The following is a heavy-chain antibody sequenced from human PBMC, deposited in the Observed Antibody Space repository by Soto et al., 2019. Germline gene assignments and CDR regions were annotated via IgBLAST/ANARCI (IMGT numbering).Heavy chain of an antibody. D-gene: IGHD3-9*01. CDR3: ARVTGDLYFDY. CDR1: XXXXXXXX. Sequence: ASVKVSCKASXXXXXXXXXXXXXQAPGQGLEWMGWISAYNGNTNYAQKLQGRVTMTTDTSTSTAYMELRSLRSVDTAVYYCARVTGDLYFDYWGQRTLVT. V-gene: IGHV1-18*01. J-gene: IGHJ4*02. CDR2: ISAYNGNT.